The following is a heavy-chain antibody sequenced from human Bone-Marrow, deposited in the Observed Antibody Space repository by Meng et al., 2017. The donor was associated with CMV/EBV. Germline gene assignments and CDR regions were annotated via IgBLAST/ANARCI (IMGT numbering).Heavy chain of an antibody. J-gene: IGHJ3*02. CDR2: ISSSSSYI. D-gene: IGHD5-12*01. CDR1: GFTFSSYS. Sequence: ETLSLTCAASGFTFSSYSMNWVRQAPGKGLEWVSSISSSSSYIYYADSVKGRFTISRDNAKNSLYLQMNSLRAEDTAVYYCARWEIVDAFDIWGQGTMVTVSS. CDR3: ARWEIVDAFDI. V-gene: IGHV3-21*01.